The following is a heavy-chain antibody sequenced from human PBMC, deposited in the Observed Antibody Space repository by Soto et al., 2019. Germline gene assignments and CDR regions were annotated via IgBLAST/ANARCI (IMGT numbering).Heavy chain of an antibody. V-gene: IGHV3-9*01. CDR3: AKSTGGTANGMDV. Sequence: LRLSCGASGFTFDEYGMHWVRQAPGKGLEWVSGISWNSGTIGYADSVKGRFTISRDNAKKSLYLQMSSLRAEDTALYYCAKSTGGTANGMDVLCQGTTLTVSS. D-gene: IGHD2-8*02. CDR2: ISWNSGTI. CDR1: GFTFDEYG. J-gene: IGHJ6*02.